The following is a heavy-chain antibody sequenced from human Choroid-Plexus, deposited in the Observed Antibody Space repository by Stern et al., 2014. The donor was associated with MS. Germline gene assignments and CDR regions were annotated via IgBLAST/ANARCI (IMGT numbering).Heavy chain of an antibody. CDR2: IGSDGTNS. CDR1: GFTFSTYG. Sequence: VQLVESGGGVVQPGRSLRLSCAASGFTFSTYGMHWVRQAPGKGLEWVAVIGSDGTNSLYADSVKGRFTISRDNSKNTLYLQMNALRTEDTAVYYCAREAPVEPAATDAFDIWGRGTMVAVSS. V-gene: IGHV3-33*01. J-gene: IGHJ3*02. D-gene: IGHD2-2*01. CDR3: AREAPVEPAATDAFDI.